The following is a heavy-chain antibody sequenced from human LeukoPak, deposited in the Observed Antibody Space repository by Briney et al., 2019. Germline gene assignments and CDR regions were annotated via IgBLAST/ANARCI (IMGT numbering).Heavy chain of an antibody. Sequence: GASVKVSCKASGYTFTRYYMHWVRQAPGQGLEWMGWINPNSGGTNYAQKFQGSVTMTRDTSITTAYMELSSLRSDDTAVYYCASLGATTIYYYGMDVWGQGTTVTVSS. J-gene: IGHJ6*02. CDR3: ASLGATTIYYYGMDV. CDR2: INPNSGGT. V-gene: IGHV1-2*02. CDR1: GYTFTRYY. D-gene: IGHD1-26*01.